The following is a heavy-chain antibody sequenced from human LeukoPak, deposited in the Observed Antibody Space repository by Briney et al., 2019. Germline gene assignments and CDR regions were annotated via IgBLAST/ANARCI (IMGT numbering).Heavy chain of an antibody. CDR2: INPSGGST. D-gene: IGHD6-6*01. CDR1: GYTFSSYY. V-gene: IGHV1-46*01. J-gene: IGHJ5*02. CDR3: ARRPGSSGFDP. Sequence: GASVKVSCKASGYTFSSYYMHWVRQAPGEGLEWMGIINPSGGSTSYAQKFQGRVTMTRDMSTSTVYMELSSLRSVDTAVYYCARRPGSSGFDPWGQGTLVTVSS.